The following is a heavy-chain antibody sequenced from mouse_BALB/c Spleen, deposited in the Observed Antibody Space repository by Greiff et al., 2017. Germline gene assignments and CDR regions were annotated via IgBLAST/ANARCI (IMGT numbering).Heavy chain of an antibody. Sequence: VQLQQSGAELVRPGSSVKISCKASGYAFSSYWMNWVKQRPGQGLEWIGQIYPGDGDTNYNGKFKGKATLTADKSSSTAYMQLSSLTSEDSAVYFCARFYYGNEDYFDYWGQGTTLTVSS. CDR2: IYPGDGDT. V-gene: IGHV1-80*01. D-gene: IGHD2-1*01. CDR3: ARFYYGNEDYFDY. J-gene: IGHJ2*01. CDR1: GYAFSSYW.